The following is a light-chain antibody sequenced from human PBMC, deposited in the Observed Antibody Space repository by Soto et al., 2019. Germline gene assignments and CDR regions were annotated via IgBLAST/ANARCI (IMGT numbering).Light chain of an antibody. V-gene: IGKV3-20*01. CDR1: QRVSSKC. J-gene: IGKJ5*01. Sequence: ESVLTQSPGTLSLSPGERATLSCSAAQRVSSKCVDWYQQTTHQAPRLLIYGAFNRATGTPERFSGSGSGTDFTLTSSTLEPEAIAVYYWQWVGFGQGTRRDI. CDR2: GAF. CDR3: QWVG.